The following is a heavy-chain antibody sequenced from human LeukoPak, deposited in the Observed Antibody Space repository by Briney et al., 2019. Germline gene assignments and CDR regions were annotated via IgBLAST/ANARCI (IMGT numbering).Heavy chain of an antibody. CDR2: ISSSSSYI. J-gene: IGHJ4*02. D-gene: IGHD6-19*01. Sequence: GGSLRLSCAASGFTFSSDSMNWVRQAPGKGLEWVSSISSSSSYIYYADSVKGRFTISRDNAKNSLYLQMNSLRAEDTAVYSCARDLRIAVAGSDDYWGQGTLVTASS. CDR3: ARDLRIAVAGSDDY. V-gene: IGHV3-21*01. CDR1: GFTFSSDS.